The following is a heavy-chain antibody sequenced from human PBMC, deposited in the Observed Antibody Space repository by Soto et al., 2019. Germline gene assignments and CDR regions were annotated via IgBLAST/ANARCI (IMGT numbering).Heavy chain of an antibody. CDR2: ISAYNGNT. V-gene: IGHV1-18*01. J-gene: IGHJ6*02. D-gene: IGHD2-8*01. CDR1: GYTFTSYG. Sequence: QVQLVQSGAEVKKPGASVKVSCKASGYTFTSYGISWVRQAPGQGLEWMGWISAYNGNTNYAQKFQGRVTMTTDTSRSTAYRELRSLGPDDTCVYYGARGGKQCTNGVGSFYGMDVWGPGTTVTVPS. CDR3: ARGGKQCTNGVGSFYGMDV.